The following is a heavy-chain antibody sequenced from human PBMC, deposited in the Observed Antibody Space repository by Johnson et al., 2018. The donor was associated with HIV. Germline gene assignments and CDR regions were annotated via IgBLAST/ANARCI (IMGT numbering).Heavy chain of an antibody. CDR2: ISGGGSAI. V-gene: IGHV3-11*04. CDR1: GFTFSDYY. Sequence: QMLLVESGGGLVKPGGSLRLSCAVSGFTFSDYYMSWIRQAPGKGLEWISYISGGGSAIYYADSVRGRFTISRDNAKNSLYLQMNSLRAEETAVYYCARDRVGATAFDVWGQGTLVTVSS. D-gene: IGHD1-26*01. J-gene: IGHJ3*01. CDR3: ARDRVGATAFDV.